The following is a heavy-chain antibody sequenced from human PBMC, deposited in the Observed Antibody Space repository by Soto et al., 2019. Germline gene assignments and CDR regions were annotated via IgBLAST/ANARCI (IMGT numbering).Heavy chain of an antibody. D-gene: IGHD2-2*03. CDR1: GFTFSDFA. Sequence: EVQVLESGGGLVQPGGSLRLSCAATGFTFSDFAMSWVRQAPGKGLEWVSRIYGGGNGPHYADSVKGRVTISRDNSKNTLYLQLHSLRAEATAVYYCAKMEGMDPWAYSFDYWGQGTLVTVSS. J-gene: IGHJ4*02. CDR3: AKMEGMDPWAYSFDY. CDR2: IYGGGNGP. V-gene: IGHV3-23*01.